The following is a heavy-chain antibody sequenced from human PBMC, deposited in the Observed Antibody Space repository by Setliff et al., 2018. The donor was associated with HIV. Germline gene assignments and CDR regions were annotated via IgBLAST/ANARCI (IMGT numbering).Heavy chain of an antibody. CDR2: IYTSGRT. Sequence: SETLSLTCTVSGGSISSYYWSWIRQPAGKGLEWIWRIYTSGRTKYNPSLKSRVTISVDTSKNQFSLKLSSVTAADTAVYYCAREGETTVMGDAFDIWGQGTMVTVSS. V-gene: IGHV4-4*07. J-gene: IGHJ3*02. D-gene: IGHD4-4*01. CDR3: AREGETTVMGDAFDI. CDR1: GGSISSYY.